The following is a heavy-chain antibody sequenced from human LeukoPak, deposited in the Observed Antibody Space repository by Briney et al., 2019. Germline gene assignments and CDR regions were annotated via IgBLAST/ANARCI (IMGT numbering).Heavy chain of an antibody. J-gene: IGHJ3*02. V-gene: IGHV3-48*03. CDR2: ISTSGTTT. D-gene: IGHD3-22*01. CDR1: GFTFGSYE. CDR3: ARDRYYYDSSGYYPGAFDI. Sequence: GGSLRLSCAASGFTFGSYEMNWVRQAPGKGLEWASFISTSGTTTHYADSVKGRFTISRDNAKNSLYLQMNSLRAEDTALYYCARDRYYYDSSGYYPGAFDIWGQGTMVTVSS.